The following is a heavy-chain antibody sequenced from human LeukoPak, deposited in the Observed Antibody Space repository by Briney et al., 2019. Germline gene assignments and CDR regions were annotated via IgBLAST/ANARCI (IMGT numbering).Heavy chain of an antibody. V-gene: IGHV4-59*08. CDR2: IYYSGST. CDR3: ARRVISSNASFVY. CDR1: GASVSSYF. J-gene: IGHJ4*02. Sequence: SETLSLTCTVSGASVSSYFWSWIRQPPGKGLEWVGYIYYSGSTNYNPSLKSRVTISVDTSKNQFSLKLSSVTAADTAVYYCARRVISSNASFVYWGQGTLVTVSS. D-gene: IGHD2-21*01.